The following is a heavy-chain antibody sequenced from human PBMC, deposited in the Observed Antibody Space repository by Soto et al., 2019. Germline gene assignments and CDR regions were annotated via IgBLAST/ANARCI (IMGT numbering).Heavy chain of an antibody. Sequence: ASVKVSCKASGYTFTSYYMHWMRQAPGQGLEWMGIINPSGGSTSYAQKFQGRVTMTRDTSTSTVYMELSNLRSEDTAVYYCARGYYYDSSGYYPFDYWGQGTLVTVSS. CDR1: GYTFTSYY. D-gene: IGHD3-22*01. V-gene: IGHV1-46*01. J-gene: IGHJ4*02. CDR3: ARGYYYDSSGYYPFDY. CDR2: INPSGGST.